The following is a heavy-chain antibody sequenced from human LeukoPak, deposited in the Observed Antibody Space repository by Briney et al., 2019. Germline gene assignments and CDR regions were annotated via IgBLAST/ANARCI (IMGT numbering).Heavy chain of an antibody. CDR3: VQSGLNADTMLNF. CDR1: GFAVSSNY. J-gene: IGHJ4*02. CDR2: IYASGDET. Sequence: PGGSLRLSCAASGFAVSSNYMTWVRQAPGKGLEWVSSIYASGDETFYLDSVKGRFTVSRDNSKNTIYLQMTGLRAEDTATYYCVQSGLNADTMLNFWGQGTLVTASS. D-gene: IGHD3-16*01. V-gene: IGHV3-53*01.